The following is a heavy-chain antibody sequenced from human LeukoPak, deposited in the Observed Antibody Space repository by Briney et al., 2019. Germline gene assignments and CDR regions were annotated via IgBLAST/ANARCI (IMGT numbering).Heavy chain of an antibody. CDR1: GGTFSSYA. CDR3: ARDVGGYSYGFDY. J-gene: IGHJ4*02. CDR2: IIPIFGTA. Sequence: SVKVSCKASGGTFSSYAISWVRQAPGQGLEWMGGIIPIFGTANYAQEFQGRVTITADESTSTAYMELSSLRSEDTAVYYCARDVGGYSYGFDYWGQGTLVTVSS. D-gene: IGHD5-18*01. V-gene: IGHV1-69*01.